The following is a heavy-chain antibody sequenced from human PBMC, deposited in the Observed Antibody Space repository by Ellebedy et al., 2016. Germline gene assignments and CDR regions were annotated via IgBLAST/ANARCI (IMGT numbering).Heavy chain of an antibody. D-gene: IGHD6-19*01. V-gene: IGHV1-69*13. Sequence: ASVKVSCKASGGTFSSYAISWVRQAPGQGLEWMGGIIPIFGTANYAQKFQGRVTITADESTSTAYMELSSLRPEDTAVYYCAVGALGIAVAHSYFDYWGQGTLVTVSP. CDR3: AVGALGIAVAHSYFDY. J-gene: IGHJ4*02. CDR1: GGTFSSYA. CDR2: IIPIFGTA.